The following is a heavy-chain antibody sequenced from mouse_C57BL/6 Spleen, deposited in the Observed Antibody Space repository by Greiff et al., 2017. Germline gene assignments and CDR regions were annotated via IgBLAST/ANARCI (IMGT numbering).Heavy chain of an antibody. CDR1: GYTFTDYY. Sequence: QVQLQQSGAELVRPGASVKLSCKASGYTFTDYYINWVKQRPGQGLEWIARIYPGSGNTYYNEKFKGKATLTAEKSSSTAYMQLSSLTSEDSAVYFCARSGDRYFDYWGQGTTLTVSS. J-gene: IGHJ2*01. V-gene: IGHV1-76*01. CDR2: IYPGSGNT. D-gene: IGHD3-1*01. CDR3: ARSGDRYFDY.